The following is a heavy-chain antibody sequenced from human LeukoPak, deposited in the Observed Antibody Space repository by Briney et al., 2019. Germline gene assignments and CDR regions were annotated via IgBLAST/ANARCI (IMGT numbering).Heavy chain of an antibody. CDR3: ARLGCSGGSCRRYFDY. Sequence: PSETLSLTCAVSGYSISSGYYWGWIRQPPGKGLEWIGSIYHSGSTYYNPPLKSRVTISVDTSKNQFSLKLSSVTAADTAVYYCARLGCSGGSCRRYFDYWGQGTLVTVSS. CDR1: GYSISSGYY. V-gene: IGHV4-38-2*01. D-gene: IGHD2-15*01. CDR2: IYHSGST. J-gene: IGHJ4*02.